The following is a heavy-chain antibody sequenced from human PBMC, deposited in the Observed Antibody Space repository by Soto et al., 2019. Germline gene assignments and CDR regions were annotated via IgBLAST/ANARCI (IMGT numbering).Heavy chain of an antibody. V-gene: IGHV1-46*01. CDR1: GYTFTSYY. CDR3: ARSHARVYYYDSSGYYQGWPCDY. J-gene: IGHJ4*02. Sequence: QVQLVQSGAEVKKPGASVKVSCKASGYTFTSYYMHWVRQAPGQGLEWMGIINPSGGSTSYAQKFLGRVTMTRDTSTSTVYMELSSLRSEETAVYYCARSHARVYYYDSSGYYQGWPCDYWGQGTLVTVSS. D-gene: IGHD3-22*01. CDR2: INPSGGST.